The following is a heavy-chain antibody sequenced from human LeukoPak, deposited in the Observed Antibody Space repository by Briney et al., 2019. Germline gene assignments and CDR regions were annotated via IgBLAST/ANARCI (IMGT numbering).Heavy chain of an antibody. D-gene: IGHD5-24*01. V-gene: IGHV4-59*01. CDR3: ARMLQMATNGGYHFDY. CDR1: GGSIRRYY. J-gene: IGHJ4*02. CDR2: IYDSGTT. Sequence: PSETLSLTCTVSGGSIRRYYWSWIRQRPGKGLECIGYIYDSGTTKYNISLQSRVTISLDTSKNQFTLKLTSVTAADTAVYYCARMLQMATNGGYHFDYWGQGTLVTVSS.